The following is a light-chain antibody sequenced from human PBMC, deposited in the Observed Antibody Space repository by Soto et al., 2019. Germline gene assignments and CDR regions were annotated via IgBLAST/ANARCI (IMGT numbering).Light chain of an antibody. V-gene: IGKV3-15*01. CDR2: GAS. CDR3: QQYHNLPPQYT. J-gene: IGKJ2*01. CDR1: QSVASN. Sequence: EIVMTQSPASLSVSPGDGATLSCRASQSVASNVAWYQQKPGQGPRLLIHGASTRAVGVPARFSGSGSGTDFTLTISSLQSEDFAVYYCQQYHNLPPQYTFGQGTKLRIK.